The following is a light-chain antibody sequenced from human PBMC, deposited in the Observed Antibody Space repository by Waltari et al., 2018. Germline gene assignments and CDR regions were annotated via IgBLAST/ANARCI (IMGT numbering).Light chain of an antibody. CDR2: DVN. J-gene: IGLJ3*02. Sequence: QSALTQPASVSGSPGQSITISCTGTSSDVGGYNYVSWYQQHPGKAPKLMIYDVNNRPSGVSNSFSGAKSGNTASLTISGLQAEDEADYYCSSFTSSSTWVFGGGTNLTVL. CDR3: SSFTSSSTWV. CDR1: SSDVGGYNY. V-gene: IGLV2-14*01.